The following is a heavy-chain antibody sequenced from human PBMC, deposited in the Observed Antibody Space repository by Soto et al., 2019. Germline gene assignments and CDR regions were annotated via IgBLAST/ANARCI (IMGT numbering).Heavy chain of an antibody. J-gene: IGHJ6*02. CDR3: ANLWGDGYNLGQDYNGMDV. D-gene: IGHD5-12*01. CDR1: GFSFENYG. CDR2: IWYDGSLH. Sequence: QVQMVESGGGVVQPGRSLRLSCAASGFSFENYGMHWVRQAPGRGLEWVAIIWYDGSLHYYAAAVKGRFTISRDNSKNTLYLEMNSLRAEDTAVYYCANLWGDGYNLGQDYNGMDVWGQGTTVIVSS. V-gene: IGHV3-33*06.